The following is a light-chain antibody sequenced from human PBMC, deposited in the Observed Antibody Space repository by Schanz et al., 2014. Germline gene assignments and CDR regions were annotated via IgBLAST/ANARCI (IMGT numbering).Light chain of an antibody. CDR1: QSVGNW. CDR2: AAS. J-gene: IGKJ4*01. V-gene: IGKV1-17*03. CDR3: LQHNSYPLT. Sequence: DIRMTQSPPTVSASVGDRVTITCRASQSVGNWVAWYQQKPGKVPKRLIYAASSLQSGVPSRFSGSGSGTEFILTISSLQPEDFATYYCLQHNSYPLTFGGGTKVEIK.